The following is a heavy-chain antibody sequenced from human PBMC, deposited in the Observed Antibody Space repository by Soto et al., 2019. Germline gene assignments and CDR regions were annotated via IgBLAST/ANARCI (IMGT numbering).Heavy chain of an antibody. D-gene: IGHD3-22*01. CDR1: GFTFSSYW. CDR3: ASQIVVVRDY. V-gene: IGHV3-30*09. Sequence: PGGSLRLSCAASGFTFSSYWMSWVRQAPGKGLEWVAVISYDGSIKSYADSVMGRFAVSRDNSKNTVYLQLSSLTPEDTAVYYCASQIVVVRDYWGQGTLVTVSS. J-gene: IGHJ4*02. CDR2: ISYDGSIK.